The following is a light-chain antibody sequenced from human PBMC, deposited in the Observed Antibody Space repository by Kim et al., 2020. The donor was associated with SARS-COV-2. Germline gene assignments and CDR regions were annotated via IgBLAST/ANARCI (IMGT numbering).Light chain of an antibody. CDR3: QQYNKWPYT. CDR1: QSVHRN. V-gene: IGKV3-15*01. Sequence: CVSPGESAPLSCGACQSVHRNFAWYQQKPGQAPRLLIYDTSTRASGIAASLSGSGSGTEFTLTISSLQSEDFGVYYCQQYNKWPYTFGQGTKLEI. CDR2: DTS. J-gene: IGKJ2*01.